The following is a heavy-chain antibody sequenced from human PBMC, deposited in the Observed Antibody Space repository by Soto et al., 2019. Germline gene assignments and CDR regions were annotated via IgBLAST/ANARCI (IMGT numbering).Heavy chain of an antibody. D-gene: IGHD3-3*01. CDR1: GFTFSSYA. V-gene: IGHV3-30-3*01. CDR2: ISYDGSNK. J-gene: IGHJ5*02. Sequence: LRLSCAASGFTFSSYAMHWVRQAPGKGLEWVAVISYDGSNKYYADSVKGRFTISRDNSKNTLYLQMNSLRAEDTAVYYCAREYYDFWSGYKSKWFNPWGQGTLVTVSS. CDR3: AREYYDFWSGYKSKWFNP.